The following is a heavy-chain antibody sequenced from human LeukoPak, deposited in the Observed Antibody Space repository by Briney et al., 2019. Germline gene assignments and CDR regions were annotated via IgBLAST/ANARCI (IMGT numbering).Heavy chain of an antibody. CDR3: ARVYQLRPVRGVIITPYGMDV. CDR2: INHSGST. V-gene: IGHV4-34*01. J-gene: IGHJ6*02. Sequence: SETLSLTCAVYGGSFSGYYWSWLRQPPGKGLEWIGEINHSGSTNYNPSLKSRVTISVDTSKNQFSLKLSSVTAADTAVYYCARVYQLRPVRGVIITPYGMDVWGQGTTVTVSS. CDR1: GGSFSGYY. D-gene: IGHD3-10*01.